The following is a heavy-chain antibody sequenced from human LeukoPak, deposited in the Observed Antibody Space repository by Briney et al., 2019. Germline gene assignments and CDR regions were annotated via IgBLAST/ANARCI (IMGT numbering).Heavy chain of an antibody. Sequence: QSGGSLRLSCAASGFSFSSYWMSWVRQAPGKGLEWVANIQHDGSEQYYVDSVKGRFTISRDNTKKSLFLQMNSLRAEDTAVYYCATPARGGSALPWGQGTLVTVSS. J-gene: IGHJ5*02. CDR3: ATPARGGSALP. CDR2: IQHDGSEQ. D-gene: IGHD6-19*01. V-gene: IGHV3-7*01. CDR1: GFSFSSYW.